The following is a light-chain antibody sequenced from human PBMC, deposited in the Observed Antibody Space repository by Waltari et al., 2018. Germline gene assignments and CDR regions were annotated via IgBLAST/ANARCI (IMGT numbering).Light chain of an antibody. Sequence: QSALTQPASVSGSPGQSITISCTGTSSDVGGYNYVSWYQQHPGKAPKLMIYDVSNRPSGFSNRFSGSKSGNTASLTISGLRAEDEADYYCSSYTSSSTLWVFGGGTKLTVL. CDR1: SSDVGGYNY. CDR2: DVS. CDR3: SSYTSSSTLWV. J-gene: IGLJ3*02. V-gene: IGLV2-14*03.